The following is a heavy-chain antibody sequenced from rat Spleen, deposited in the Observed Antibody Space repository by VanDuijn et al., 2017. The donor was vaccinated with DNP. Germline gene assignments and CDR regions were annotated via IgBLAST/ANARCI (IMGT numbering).Heavy chain of an antibody. J-gene: IGHJ2*01. D-gene: IGHD1-12*02. CDR2: IIYDGSST. Sequence: EVQLVESGGGLVQPGRSLKLSCAASGFTFSDYYMAWVRQAPKKGLEWVATIIYDGSSTYYGDSVKGRFTVSRDSAKSTLYLQMDSLRSEDTATYYCATQRYYDGTYYYGFDYWGQGVMVTVSS. CDR1: GFTFSDYY. CDR3: ATQRYYDGTYYYGFDY. V-gene: IGHV5-7*01.